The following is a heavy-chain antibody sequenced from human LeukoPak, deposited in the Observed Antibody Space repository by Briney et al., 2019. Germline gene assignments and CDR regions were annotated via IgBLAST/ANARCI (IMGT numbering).Heavy chain of an antibody. CDR1: GCTFTSYG. Sequence: ASVKVSCKASGCTFTSYGISWVRQAPGQGLEWMGWISAYNGNTNYAQKFQGRVTMTRDTSTSTVYMELSSLRSEDTAVYYCARVPLGYCSSTSCHHDAFDIWGQGTMVTVSS. CDR3: ARVPLGYCSSTSCHHDAFDI. CDR2: ISAYNGNT. V-gene: IGHV1-18*01. J-gene: IGHJ3*02. D-gene: IGHD2-2*01.